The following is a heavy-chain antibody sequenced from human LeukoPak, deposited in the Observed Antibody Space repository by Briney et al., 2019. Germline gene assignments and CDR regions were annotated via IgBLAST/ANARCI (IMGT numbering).Heavy chain of an antibody. Sequence: GASVKVSCKASGGTFSSYAISWVRQAPGQGLEWMGRIIPILGIANYAQKFQGRVTITVDKSTSTAYMELSSLRSEDTAVYYCARLVVDTVLNYYGMDVWGQGTTVTVSS. CDR1: GGTFSSYA. CDR3: ARLVVDTVLNYYGMDV. V-gene: IGHV1-69*04. D-gene: IGHD5-18*01. CDR2: IIPILGIA. J-gene: IGHJ6*02.